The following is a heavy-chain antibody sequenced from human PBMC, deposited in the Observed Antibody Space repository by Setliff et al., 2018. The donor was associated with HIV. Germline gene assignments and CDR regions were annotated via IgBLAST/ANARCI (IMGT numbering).Heavy chain of an antibody. D-gene: IGHD2-15*01. Sequence: SETLSLTCTVSGGSISSYYWSWIRQPPGKGLEWIGYIYYSGSTNYNPSLKSRVTISVDTPKNQFSLKLSSVTAADTAVYYCARARGGCSGGSCPAHHYYYYMDVWGKGTTVTVSS. CDR1: GGSISSYY. V-gene: IGHV4-59*12. CDR2: IYYSGST. CDR3: ARARGGCSGGSCPAHHYYYYMDV. J-gene: IGHJ6*03.